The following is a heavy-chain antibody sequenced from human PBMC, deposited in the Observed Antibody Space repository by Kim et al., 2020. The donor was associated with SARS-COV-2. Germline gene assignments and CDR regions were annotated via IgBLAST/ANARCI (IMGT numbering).Heavy chain of an antibody. CDR3: ARGAIIGVPGGGDY. V-gene: IGHV1-3*01. Sequence: ASVKVSCKASGYTFTPYIIHWLRQAPGQRLEWMGWINVGNSNTQYSQKFQNRVTITRDTSASTAYMELSSLTSEDTAVYYCARGAIIGVPGGGDYWGQGTLVTVSS. CDR1: GYTFTPYI. D-gene: IGHD6-19*01. J-gene: IGHJ4*02. CDR2: INVGNSNT.